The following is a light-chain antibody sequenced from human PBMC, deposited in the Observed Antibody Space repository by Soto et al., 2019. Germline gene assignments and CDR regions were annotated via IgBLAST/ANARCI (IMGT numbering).Light chain of an antibody. V-gene: IGLV2-8*01. CDR3: TSYSISTAYL. CDR1: KKDIGVYDF. Sequence: THPPSASGSPGQSVTISCTGTKKDIGVYDFVSWYQHHPGKAPRLIIYEVVQRPSGVPDRFSGSKSGNTASLTVSGLQAADEADYFCTSYSISTAYLFGTGTKLTVL. CDR2: EVV. J-gene: IGLJ1*01.